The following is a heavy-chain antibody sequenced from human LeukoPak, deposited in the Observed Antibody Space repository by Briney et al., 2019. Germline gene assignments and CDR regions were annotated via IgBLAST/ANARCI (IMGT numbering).Heavy chain of an antibody. J-gene: IGHJ4*02. CDR3: ARAVAGLFDY. CDR2: IYYSGST. D-gene: IGHD6-19*01. V-gene: IGHV4-39*01. CDR1: GGSISSSSYY. Sequence: SETLSLTCTVSGGSISSSSYYWGWIRQPPGKGLEWIGGIYYSGSTYYNPSLKSRVTISVDTSKNQFSLKLSSVTAADTAVYYCARAVAGLFDYWGQGTLVTVSS.